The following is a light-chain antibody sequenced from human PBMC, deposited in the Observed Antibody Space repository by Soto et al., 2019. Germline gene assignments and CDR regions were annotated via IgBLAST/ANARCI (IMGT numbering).Light chain of an antibody. J-gene: IGKJ1*01. CDR1: QSISRW. Sequence: IQITQSPSTLPPSVVDILTITCRSSQSISRWLAWYQQKPGKVPKLLIYDASTLESGVPSRFSGSGSGTGFTLTISSLQPDDFATYYCQQYHSYSPRTFGQGTKV. CDR3: QQYHSYSPRT. V-gene: IGKV1-5*01. CDR2: DAS.